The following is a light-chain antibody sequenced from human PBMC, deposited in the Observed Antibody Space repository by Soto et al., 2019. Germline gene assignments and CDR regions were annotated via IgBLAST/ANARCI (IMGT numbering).Light chain of an antibody. Sequence: DIVMTQSPLSLPVTPGEPAPISSRPSQTLLLSNGSNYLDWYLKKPGQSPQLLIYLGSNRASGVPDRFSGSGSGTDFTLKISRVEADDVGVYYCMQSLQTPTFGGGTKVEIK. CDR2: LGS. CDR1: QTLLLSNGSNY. J-gene: IGKJ4*01. CDR3: MQSLQTPT. V-gene: IGKV2-28*01.